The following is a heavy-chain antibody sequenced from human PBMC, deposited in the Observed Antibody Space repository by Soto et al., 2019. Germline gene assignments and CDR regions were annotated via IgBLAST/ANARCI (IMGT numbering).Heavy chain of an antibody. CDR2: INPSGGST. J-gene: IGHJ4*02. V-gene: IGHV1-46*01. Sequence: ASVEGSCKASGYTFTSYYMHCVRQAPGQGLEWMGIINPSGGSTSYAQKFQGRVTMTRDTSTSTVYMELSSLRSEDTAVYYCARAQIALQYYFDYWGQGTLVSVSS. D-gene: IGHD4-4*01. CDR1: GYTFTSYY. CDR3: ARAQIALQYYFDY.